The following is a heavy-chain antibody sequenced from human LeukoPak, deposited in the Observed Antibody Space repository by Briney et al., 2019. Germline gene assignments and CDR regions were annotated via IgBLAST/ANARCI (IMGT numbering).Heavy chain of an antibody. V-gene: IGHV4-59*08. CDR3: ARLDSYATHY. J-gene: IGHJ4*02. D-gene: IGHD5-18*01. CDR1: GGSISSYS. Sequence: SETLSLTCTVSGGSISSYSWSWIRQPPGKGLQWIGYIYNSGSTKYNPSLKSRVTISVDTSKNQFSLKLSSVTAADTAVYYCARLDSYATHYWGQGTLVTVSS. CDR2: IYNSGST.